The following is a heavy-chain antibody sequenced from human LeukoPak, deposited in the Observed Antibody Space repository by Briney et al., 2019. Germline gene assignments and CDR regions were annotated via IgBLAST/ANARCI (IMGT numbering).Heavy chain of an antibody. D-gene: IGHD2-15*01. CDR2: ISGDNPGT. V-gene: IGHV3-23*01. CDR1: GFTFRTYA. CDR3: AEAPVGHCSGAFCYHYDS. Sequence: QPGGSLRLSCAVSGFTFRTYAMSWVRQTPGKGLEWVAAISGDNPGTYHANSVKGRFTISRDNSKNTLHLQMSGLRAEDTARYYCAEAPVGHCSGAFCYHYDSWGQGTLVTVSS. J-gene: IGHJ4*02.